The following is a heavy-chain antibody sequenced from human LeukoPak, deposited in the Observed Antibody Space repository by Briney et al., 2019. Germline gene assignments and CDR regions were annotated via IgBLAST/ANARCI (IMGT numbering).Heavy chain of an antibody. CDR2: ISGSGGST. J-gene: IGHJ4*02. V-gene: IGHV3-23*01. CDR3: AKSSRYFDWLFLDY. CDR1: GFTFSSYA. Sequence: GGSLRLSCAASGFTFSSYAMSWVRQAPGKGLEWVSAISGSGGSTYYADSVKGRFTISRDNSKNTLYLQMNSLRAEDTAVYYCAKSSRYFDWLFLDYWGQGTLVTVSS. D-gene: IGHD3-9*01.